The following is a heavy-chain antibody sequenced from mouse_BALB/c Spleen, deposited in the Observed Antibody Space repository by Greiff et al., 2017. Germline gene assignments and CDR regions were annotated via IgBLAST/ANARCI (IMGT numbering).Heavy chain of an antibody. Sequence: VQLVESGPGLVAPSQSLSITCTVSGFSLTSYGVHWVRQPPGKGLEWLGVIWAGGSTNYNSALMSRLSISKDNSKSQVFLKMNSLQTDDTAMYYCARDGYTDYYAMDYWGQGTSVTVSS. CDR2: IWAGGST. D-gene: IGHD2-2*01. CDR1: GFSLTSYG. V-gene: IGHV2-9*02. J-gene: IGHJ4*01. CDR3: ARDGYTDYYAMDY.